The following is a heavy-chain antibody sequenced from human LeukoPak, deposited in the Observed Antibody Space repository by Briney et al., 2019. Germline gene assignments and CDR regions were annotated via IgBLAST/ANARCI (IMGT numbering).Heavy chain of an antibody. Sequence: SGPTLVKPTQTLTLTCTFSGFSLSTSGVGVGWIRQPPGKALEWLALIYWDDDKRYSPSLKSRLTITKDTSKTQVVLTMTNMDPVDTATYYCARTTVTTAFHIWGQGTMVTVSS. J-gene: IGHJ3*02. CDR3: ARTTVTTAFHI. V-gene: IGHV2-5*02. CDR2: IYWDDDK. CDR1: GFSLSTSGVG. D-gene: IGHD4-17*01.